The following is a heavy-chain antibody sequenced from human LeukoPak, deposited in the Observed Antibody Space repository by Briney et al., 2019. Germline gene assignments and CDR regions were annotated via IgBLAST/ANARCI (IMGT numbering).Heavy chain of an antibody. CDR1: GFTFSSYA. CDR2: ISYDGSNK. Sequence: GGSLRLSCAASGFTFSSYAMHWVRQAPGKGLEWVAVISYDGSNKYYADSVKGRSTISRDNSKNTLYLQMNSLRAEDTAVYYCARDRDSSGWFDYWGQGTLVTVSS. J-gene: IGHJ4*02. V-gene: IGHV3-30*04. CDR3: ARDRDSSGWFDY. D-gene: IGHD6-19*01.